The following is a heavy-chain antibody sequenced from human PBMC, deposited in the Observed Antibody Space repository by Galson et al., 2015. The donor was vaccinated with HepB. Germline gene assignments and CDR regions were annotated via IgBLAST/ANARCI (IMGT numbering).Heavy chain of an antibody. J-gene: IGHJ3*02. D-gene: IGHD3-22*01. V-gene: IGHV1-69*13. CDR1: GGTFSSYA. Sequence: SVKVSCKASGGTFSSYAISWVRQAPGQGLEWMGGIIPIFGTANYAQKFQGRVTITADESTSAAYMELSSLRSEDTAVYYCARGDYYDSSGYYLGKSAFDIWGQGTMVTVSS. CDR3: ARGDYYDSSGYYLGKSAFDI. CDR2: IIPIFGTA.